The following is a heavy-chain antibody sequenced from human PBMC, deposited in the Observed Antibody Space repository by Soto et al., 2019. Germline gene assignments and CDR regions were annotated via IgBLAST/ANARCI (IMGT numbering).Heavy chain of an antibody. Sequence: TSETLSLTCTVSGGSMRNYFWTWIRQPPGKGLEWIGYIHYSGTTSFFPSYNPSLRSRVTISEDTSKNQFSLKLLSVTTADTAVYFCAAGEASSRNLAPYYLDFRGQGTLVTVSS. D-gene: IGHD6-13*01. V-gene: IGHV4-59*01. CDR3: AAGEASSRNLAPYYLDF. CDR2: IHYSGTT. J-gene: IGHJ4*02. CDR1: GGSMRNYF.